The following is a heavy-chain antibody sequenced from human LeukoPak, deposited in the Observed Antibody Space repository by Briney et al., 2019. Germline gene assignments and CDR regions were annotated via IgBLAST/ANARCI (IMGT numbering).Heavy chain of an antibody. CDR3: ARDLGTRQWLGQNWFDP. J-gene: IGHJ5*02. D-gene: IGHD6-19*01. V-gene: IGHV4-61*01. Sequence: TSETLSLTCTVSGGSISSSSYYWSWIRQPPGKGLEWIGYIYYSGSTNYNPSLKSRVTISVDTSKNQFSLKLSSVTAADTAVYYCARDLGTRQWLGQNWFDPWGQGTLVTVSS. CDR2: IYYSGST. CDR1: GGSISSSSYY.